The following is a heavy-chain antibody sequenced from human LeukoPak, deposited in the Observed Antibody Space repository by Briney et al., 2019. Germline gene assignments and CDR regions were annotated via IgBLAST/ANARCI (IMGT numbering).Heavy chain of an antibody. J-gene: IGHJ6*02. CDR2: TYYRSKWYN. V-gene: IGHV6-1*01. CDR3: VRQYSSGWSYYYGMDV. D-gene: IGHD6-19*01. Sequence: SQTLSLTCALSGDSVSSNSAAWHWLRQSPSRGLEWLGRTYYRSKWYNDYAESVKSRITINPDTSKNQFSLRLNSVTPEDTAVYYCVRQYSSGWSYYYGMDVWGQGTTVTVSS. CDR1: GDSVSSNSAA.